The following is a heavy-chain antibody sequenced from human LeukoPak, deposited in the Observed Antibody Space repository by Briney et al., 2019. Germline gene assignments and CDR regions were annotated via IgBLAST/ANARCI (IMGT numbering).Heavy chain of an antibody. V-gene: IGHV1-69*04. D-gene: IGHD3-22*01. J-gene: IGHJ5*02. Sequence: ASVKVSRMASGGTFSSYAISWVRQAPGQGLEWMGRIIPIHGIPNYAQKFQGRVTITADKSTSTAYMELSSLRSEDTAVYYCARTTYYYDSSGYLRVSYRLHNDWFDPWGQGTLVTVSS. CDR1: GGTFSSYA. CDR2: IIPIHGIP. CDR3: ARTTYYYDSSGYLRVSYRLHNDWFDP.